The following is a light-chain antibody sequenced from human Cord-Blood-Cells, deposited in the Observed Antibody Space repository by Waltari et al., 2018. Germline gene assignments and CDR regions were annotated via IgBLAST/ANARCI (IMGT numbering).Light chain of an antibody. CDR3: CSYAGSSTLV. V-gene: IGLV2-23*02. CDR2: DVS. CDR1: SSDVGGYNY. J-gene: IGLJ2*01. Sequence: QSALTQPASVSGSPGQSITISCTGTSSDVGGYNYVSWYQQHPGKAPKLMIYDVSKRPSGVSNRFSGSKSGNTASLTISGLQAEDEADYYCCSYAGSSTLVFSGGTKLTVL.